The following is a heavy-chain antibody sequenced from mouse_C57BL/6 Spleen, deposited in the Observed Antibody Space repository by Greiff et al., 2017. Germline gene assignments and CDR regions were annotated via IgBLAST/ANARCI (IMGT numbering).Heavy chain of an antibody. CDR2: IYPGSGNT. D-gene: IGHD2-1*01. V-gene: IGHV1-76*01. Sequence: VKLQESGAELVRPGASVKLSCKASGYTFTDYYINWVKQRPGQGLEWIARIYPGSGNTYYNEKFKGKATLTAEKSSSTAYMQLSSLTSEDSAVYFCARGEGNTKAYWGQGTLVTVSA. CDR1: GYTFTDYY. CDR3: ARGEGNTKAY. J-gene: IGHJ3*01.